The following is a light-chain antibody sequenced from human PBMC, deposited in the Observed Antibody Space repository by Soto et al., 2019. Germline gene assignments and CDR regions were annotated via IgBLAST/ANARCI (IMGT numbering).Light chain of an antibody. CDR2: QDI. CDR1: KLGDKY. J-gene: IGLJ1*01. CDR3: QAWDSSTVV. V-gene: IGLV3-1*01. Sequence: SYELTQPPSVSVSPGQTASITCSGDKLGDKYACWYQQKAGQSPVLVIYQDIKRPSGIPERFSGSNSGNTATLTISGTQAMDEADYYCQAWDSSTVVFGTGTKVTVL.